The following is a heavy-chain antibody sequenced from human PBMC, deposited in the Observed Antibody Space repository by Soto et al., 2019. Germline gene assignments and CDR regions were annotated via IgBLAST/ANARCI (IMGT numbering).Heavy chain of an antibody. CDR3: STELRSHY. CDR1: GFTFSNVW. CDR2: IKSKGDGETT. D-gene: IGHD5-12*01. Sequence: GGSLRLSCAASGFTFSNVWMIWVRQAPGKGLEWLGRIKSKGDGETTDYAAPVKGRFTISRDDSKNTLYLQMNSLKIEDTAVYYCSTELRSHYWGQGTLVTVSS. V-gene: IGHV3-15*01. J-gene: IGHJ4*02.